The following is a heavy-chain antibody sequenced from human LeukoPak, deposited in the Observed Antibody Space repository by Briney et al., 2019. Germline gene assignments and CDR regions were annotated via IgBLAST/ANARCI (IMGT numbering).Heavy chain of an antibody. D-gene: IGHD5-24*01. Sequence: SETLSLTCTVSGGSISSYYWSWIRQPAGKGLEWIGHIYNSGSTNYNPSLKGRVTMSVATSKNQFSLKLSSVTAADTAVYYCVRDKGDGTRPSSERFDYWGQGTLVTVSS. CDR2: IYNSGST. CDR1: GGSISSYY. V-gene: IGHV4-4*07. J-gene: IGHJ4*02. CDR3: VRDKGDGTRPSSERFDY.